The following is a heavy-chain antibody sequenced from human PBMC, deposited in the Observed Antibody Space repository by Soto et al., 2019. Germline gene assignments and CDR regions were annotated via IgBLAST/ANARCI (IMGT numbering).Heavy chain of an antibody. D-gene: IGHD3-3*01. CDR2: INHSGST. V-gene: IGHV4-34*01. CDR3: ARRRSYNEFWSGYRIDYYGMDV. Sequence: PSETLSLICAVYGGSFSGYYWSWIRQPPGKGLEWIGEINHSGSTNYNPSLKSRVTISVDTSKNQLSLKLSSVTAADTAVYYCARRRSYNEFWSGYRIDYYGMDVRGHGTSVTVSS. J-gene: IGHJ6*02. CDR1: GGSFSGYY.